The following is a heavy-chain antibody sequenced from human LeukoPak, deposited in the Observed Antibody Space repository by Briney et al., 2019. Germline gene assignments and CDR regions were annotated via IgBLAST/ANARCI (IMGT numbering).Heavy chain of an antibody. Sequence: GASVKVSCKASGYTFTSYYTHWVRQAPGQGLEWMGIINPSGGSTSCAQKFQGRVTMTRDTSTSTVYMELSSLRSEDTAVYYCARDLGRGGSFYWGQGTLVTVSS. D-gene: IGHD1-26*01. CDR3: ARDLGRGGSFY. J-gene: IGHJ4*02. CDR2: INPSGGST. V-gene: IGHV1-46*01. CDR1: GYTFTSYY.